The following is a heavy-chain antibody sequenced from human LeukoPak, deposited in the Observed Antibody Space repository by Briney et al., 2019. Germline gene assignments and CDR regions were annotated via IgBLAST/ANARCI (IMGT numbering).Heavy chain of an antibody. Sequence: ASVKVSCKASGYTFTSYDINWVRQATGQGLEWMGWMNPNSGNTGYAQKFQGRVTMTRNTSISTAYMELSSPRSEDTAVYYCARGSYCSSTTCLRYFQHWGQGTLVTVSS. V-gene: IGHV1-8*01. J-gene: IGHJ1*01. CDR2: MNPNSGNT. CDR3: ARGSYCSSTTCLRYFQH. CDR1: GYTFTSYD. D-gene: IGHD2-2*01.